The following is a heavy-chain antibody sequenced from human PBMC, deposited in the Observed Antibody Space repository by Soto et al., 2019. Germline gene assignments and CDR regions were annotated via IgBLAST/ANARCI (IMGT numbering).Heavy chain of an antibody. CDR1: GFTFSSYG. Sequence: GGSLRLSCAASGFTFSSYGMHWVRQAPGKGLEWVAVISYDGSNKYYADSVKGRFTISRDNSENTLYLQMNSLRAEDTAVYYCAKERTKGGYSYGYGYYYYYGMDVWGQGTTVTVSS. CDR2: ISYDGSNK. CDR3: AKERTKGGYSYGYGYYYYYGMDV. J-gene: IGHJ6*02. D-gene: IGHD5-18*01. V-gene: IGHV3-30*18.